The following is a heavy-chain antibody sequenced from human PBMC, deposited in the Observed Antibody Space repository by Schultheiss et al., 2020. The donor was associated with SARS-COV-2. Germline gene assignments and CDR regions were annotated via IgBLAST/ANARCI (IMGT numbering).Heavy chain of an antibody. CDR1: GFTFSSYS. Sequence: GESLKISCAASGFTFSSYSMNWVRQAPGKGLEWISYISSRSSTIYYADSVKGRFTISTDNAKMSLYLQMNSLRAEDTAVYYCARDANSSSFGYWGQGTLVTVSS. J-gene: IGHJ4*02. CDR3: ARDANSSSFGY. D-gene: IGHD6-6*01. V-gene: IGHV3-48*01. CDR2: ISSRSSTI.